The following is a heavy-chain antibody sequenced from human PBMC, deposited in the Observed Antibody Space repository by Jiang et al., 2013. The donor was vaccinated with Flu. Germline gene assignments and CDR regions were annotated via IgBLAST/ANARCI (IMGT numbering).Heavy chain of an antibody. J-gene: IGHJ6*02. CDR3: ARGGIAVADFGNKYGMDV. D-gene: IGHD6-19*01. CDR1: GGSISSGSYY. CDR2: IYTSGST. V-gene: IGHV4-61*02. Sequence: GPGLVKPSQTLSLTCTVSGGSISSGSYYWSWIRQPAGKGLEWIGRIYTSGSTNYNPSLKSRVTISVDTSKNQFSLKLSSVTAADTAVYYCARGGIAVADFGNKYGMDVWGQGTTVTVSS.